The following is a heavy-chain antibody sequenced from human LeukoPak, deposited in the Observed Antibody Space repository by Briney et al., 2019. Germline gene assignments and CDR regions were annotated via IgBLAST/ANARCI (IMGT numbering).Heavy chain of an antibody. J-gene: IGHJ4*02. CDR1: GYTLTELS. CDR3: ATRNSSGWYAGGDFSDY. Sequence: ASVKVSCKVSGYTLTELSMHWVRQAPGKGLEWMGGFDPEDGETIYAQKFQGRVTMTEDTSTDTAYMELSSLRSEDTAVYYCATRNSSGWYAGGDFSDYWGQGTLVTVSS. V-gene: IGHV1-24*01. D-gene: IGHD6-19*01. CDR2: FDPEDGET.